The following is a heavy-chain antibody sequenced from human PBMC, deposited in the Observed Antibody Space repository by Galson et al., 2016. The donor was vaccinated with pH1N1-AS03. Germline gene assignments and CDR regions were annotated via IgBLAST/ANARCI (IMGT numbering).Heavy chain of an antibody. D-gene: IGHD1-1*01. CDR1: GYIFTGFY. CDR3: ARDPRGPCSSATCPTTYSFGMDV. Sequence: SVKVSCKASGYIFTGFYVHWVRQAPGQGLEWMGWINPNSGVTNYAQKFQAWVTMTGDTSISTAYMELYGLKSDDTAVYYCARDPRGPCSSATCPTTYSFGMDVWGQGTTVIVSS. V-gene: IGHV1-2*04. J-gene: IGHJ6*02. CDR2: INPNSGVT.